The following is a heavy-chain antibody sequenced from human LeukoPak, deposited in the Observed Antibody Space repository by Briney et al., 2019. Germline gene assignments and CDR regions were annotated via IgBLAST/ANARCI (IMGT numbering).Heavy chain of an antibody. CDR1: AVTISSYY. CDR3: ARGSDCSGGSCYSYWYFDL. CDR2: INSDGSST. J-gene: IGHJ2*01. V-gene: IGHV3-74*01. Sequence: GTLSLTCAASAVTISSYYMHWVRHPPRKGLLWVSRINSDGSSTNYADSVKGRFTISRDNAKNTLYLQMNSLRAEDTAMYYCARGSDCSGGSCYSYWYFDLWGRGSLVTVSS. D-gene: IGHD2-15*01.